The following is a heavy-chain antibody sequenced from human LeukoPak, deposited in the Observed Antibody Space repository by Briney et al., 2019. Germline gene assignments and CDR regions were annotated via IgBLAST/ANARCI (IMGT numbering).Heavy chain of an antibody. Sequence: GGSLRLSCAASGFTFSSYSMHWVRQAPGKGLEWVSSISSSSSYIYYADSVEGRFTISRDNAKNSLYLQMNSLRAEDTTVYYCARERGAGLSSSWIDYWGQGTLVTVTS. CDR3: ARERGAGLSSSWIDY. CDR1: GFTFSSYS. J-gene: IGHJ4*02. D-gene: IGHD6-13*01. V-gene: IGHV3-21*01. CDR2: ISSSSSYI.